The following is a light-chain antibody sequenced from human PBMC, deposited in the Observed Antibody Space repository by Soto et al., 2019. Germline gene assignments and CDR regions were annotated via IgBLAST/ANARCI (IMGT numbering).Light chain of an antibody. CDR1: QSISVTY. Sequence: EIVFTQSPGTLSLSPGERATLSCRASQSISVTYLAWYQQKPGQAPRLLIYTTSIRETGIPDRFGGSGAGTEFTRTISSLQPDDVATDYCQHYNSYSEAFGQGTKVDIK. CDR2: TTS. J-gene: IGKJ1*01. V-gene: IGKV3-20*01. CDR3: QHYNSYSEA.